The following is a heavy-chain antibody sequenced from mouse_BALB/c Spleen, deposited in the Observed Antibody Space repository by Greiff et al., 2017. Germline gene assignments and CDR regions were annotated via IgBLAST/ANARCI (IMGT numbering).Heavy chain of an antibody. CDR1: GYSITSDYA. V-gene: IGHV3-2*02. Sequence: DVKLQESGPGLVKPSQSLSLTCTVTGYSITSDYAWTWIRQFPGNKLEWMGYISYSGSTSYNPSLKSRISITRDTSKNQFFLQLNSVTTEDTATYYCARNYYGSSFFDYWGQGTTLTVSS. CDR2: ISYSGST. CDR3: ARNYYGSSFFDY. J-gene: IGHJ2*01. D-gene: IGHD1-1*01.